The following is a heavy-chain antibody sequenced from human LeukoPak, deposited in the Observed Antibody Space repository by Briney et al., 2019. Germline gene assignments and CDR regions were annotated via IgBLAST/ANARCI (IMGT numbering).Heavy chain of an antibody. D-gene: IGHD2-21*01. Sequence: GGSLRLSCVTSGFNFSDSRMTWVRQAPGKGLQWVANVNRDGTEKHFLDSVEGRFTISRDNAQKSLYLQMSSLRPQDTAVYFCVRGDWYFESWGQGTLVTVSS. CDR3: VRGDWYFES. V-gene: IGHV3-7*04. CDR1: GFNFSDSR. J-gene: IGHJ4*02. CDR2: VNRDGTEK.